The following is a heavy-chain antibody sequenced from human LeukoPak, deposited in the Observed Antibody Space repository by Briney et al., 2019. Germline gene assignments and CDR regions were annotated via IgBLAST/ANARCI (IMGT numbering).Heavy chain of an antibody. Sequence: PSETLSLTCTVSGGSISSSSYYWGWIRQPPGKGLEWIGSIYYSGSTYYNPSLKSRVTISVDTSKNQFSLKLSSVTAADTAVYYCARLSVDTAMVKEEIWLDYWGQGTLVTVSS. CDR2: IYYSGST. CDR3: ARLSVDTAMVKEEIWLDY. CDR1: GGSISSSSYY. V-gene: IGHV4-39*01. D-gene: IGHD5-18*01. J-gene: IGHJ4*02.